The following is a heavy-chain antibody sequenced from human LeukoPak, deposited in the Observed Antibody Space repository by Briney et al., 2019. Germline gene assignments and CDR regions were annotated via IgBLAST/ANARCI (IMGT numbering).Heavy chain of an antibody. CDR2: ISGSGGST. V-gene: IGHV3-23*01. D-gene: IGHD5-18*01. Sequence: PGGSLRLSCAASGFTFSSYAMSWVRQAPGKGLEWVSAISGSGGSTYYADSVKGRFTISRDNSKNTLYLQMNSLRAEDTAVYYCANSPYSYLYYFDYWGQGTLVTVSS. CDR1: GFTFSSYA. CDR3: ANSPYSYLYYFDY. J-gene: IGHJ4*02.